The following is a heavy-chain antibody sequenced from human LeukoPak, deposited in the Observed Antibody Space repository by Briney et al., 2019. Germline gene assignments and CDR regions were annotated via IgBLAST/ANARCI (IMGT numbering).Heavy chain of an antibody. CDR2: ISSDSKTI. J-gene: IGHJ4*02. Sequence: PGGSLRLSCTASGFTFNTYSMNWVRQAPGKGLKWVSYISSDSKTIYYADSVKGRFTISRDNAKNSLYLQMDSLRAEATAVYYCASSFDYWGQGTLVTVSS. V-gene: IGHV3-48*01. CDR3: ASSFDY. CDR1: GFTFNTYS.